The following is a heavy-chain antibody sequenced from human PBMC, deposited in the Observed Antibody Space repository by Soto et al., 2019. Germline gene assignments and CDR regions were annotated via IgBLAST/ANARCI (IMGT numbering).Heavy chain of an antibody. CDR3: ARMTGRHLDY. Sequence: PSATLSSTCNRFSGSISVTNFFWFWFRHPPGKGLEWIGNIDYSGTAYFSPSLATRVTFHVDTSKNQFSLTLYSVTAADTAVYYCARMTGRHLDYWGQGILVTVSS. V-gene: IGHV4-39*01. J-gene: IGHJ4*02. CDR2: IDYSGTA. CDR1: SGSISVTNFF.